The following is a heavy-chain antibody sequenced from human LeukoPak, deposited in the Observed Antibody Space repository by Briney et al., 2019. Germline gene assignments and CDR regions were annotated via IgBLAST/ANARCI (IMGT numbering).Heavy chain of an antibody. CDR3: ARGPIVGITETKGYFDY. V-gene: IGHV3-13*01. Sequence: GGSLRLSCAASGFTFSSYDMHWVRQAIGRGLEWVSSIGTAADTYYPGSVKGRFTISRENGKNSLYLQMNSLRAGDTAVYYCARGPIVGITETKGYFDYRGQGILVTVSS. J-gene: IGHJ4*02. CDR2: IGTAADT. CDR1: GFTFSSYD. D-gene: IGHD1-7*01.